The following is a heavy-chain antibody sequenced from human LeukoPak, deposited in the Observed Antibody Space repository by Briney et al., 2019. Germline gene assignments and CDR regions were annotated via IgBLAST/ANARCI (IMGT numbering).Heavy chain of an antibody. Sequence: PGGSLRLSCAASGFTFSSYAMHWVRQAPGKGLEWVAVISYDGSNKYYADSVKGRFTISRDNSKNTLYLQMNGLRAEDTAVYYCARDYSYGFLNWGQGTLVTVSS. J-gene: IGHJ4*02. CDR1: GFTFSSYA. CDR2: ISYDGSNK. V-gene: IGHV3-30-3*01. CDR3: ARDYSYGFLN. D-gene: IGHD5-18*01.